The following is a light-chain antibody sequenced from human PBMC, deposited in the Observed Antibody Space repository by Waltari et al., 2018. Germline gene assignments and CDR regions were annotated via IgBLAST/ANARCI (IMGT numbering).Light chain of an antibody. J-gene: IGLJ3*02. CDR2: DVN. Sequence: QSSLTQPASVSGSPGQSITISCSRTSSDLPNVNCFSWYQQTPGKAPKLFIYDVNNRPSGVSDRFSGSTSGNTASLTISGLQAEDEADYYCSLYTTNTRVFGGGTKLTVL. CDR3: SLYTTNTRV. CDR1: SSDLPNVNC. V-gene: IGLV2-14*03.